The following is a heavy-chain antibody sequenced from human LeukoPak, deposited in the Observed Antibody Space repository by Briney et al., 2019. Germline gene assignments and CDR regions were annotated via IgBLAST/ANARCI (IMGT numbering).Heavy chain of an antibody. Sequence: PGGSLRLSSAASGFNFSNYWMHWVRQAPGKGLEWVSRINIAGSVTTYADSVKGRFTISRDNAKKTLYLQMNSLRAEDTALYYCAKGDVVVTAPTFDYWGQGTLVTVSS. CDR1: GFNFSNYW. V-gene: IGHV3-74*01. J-gene: IGHJ4*02. CDR3: AKGDVVVTAPTFDY. CDR2: INIAGSVT. D-gene: IGHD2-21*02.